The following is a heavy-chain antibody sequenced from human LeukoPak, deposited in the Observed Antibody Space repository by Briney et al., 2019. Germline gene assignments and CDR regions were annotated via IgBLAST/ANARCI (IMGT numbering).Heavy chain of an antibody. J-gene: IGHJ5*02. CDR2: IGTAGDT. CDR1: GFTFSSYD. CDR3: ARERSAAGIRWFDP. V-gene: IGHV3-13*01. D-gene: IGHD6-13*01. Sequence: PGGSLRLSCAASGFTFSSYDMHWVRQATGKGLEWVSAIGTAGDTYYPGSVKGRFTISRGNAKNSLYLQMNSLRAEDTAVYYCARERSAAGIRWFDPWGQGTLVTVSS.